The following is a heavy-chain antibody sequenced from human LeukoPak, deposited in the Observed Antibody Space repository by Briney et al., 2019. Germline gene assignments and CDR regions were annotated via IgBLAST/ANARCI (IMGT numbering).Heavy chain of an antibody. CDR2: MNPNSGNT. CDR1: GYTFTSYD. D-gene: IGHD2-21*01. J-gene: IGHJ3*02. Sequence: GASVKVSCKASGYTFTSYDINWVRQATGQGLEWMGWMNPNSGNTGYAQKFQGRVTITRNTSISTAYMELSSLRSEDTAVYYCARGAAPHRIQGDDAFDIWGQGTMVTVSS. V-gene: IGHV1-8*03. CDR3: ARGAAPHRIQGDDAFDI.